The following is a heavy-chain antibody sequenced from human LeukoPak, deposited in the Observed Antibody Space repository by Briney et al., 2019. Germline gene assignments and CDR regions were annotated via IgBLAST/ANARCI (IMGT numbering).Heavy chain of an antibody. CDR2: IYSGGST. D-gene: IGHD3-22*01. V-gene: IGHV3-53*01. CDR1: GFTVSSNY. CDR3: ARGPRKVYYDSGGYYGTSGAFDI. J-gene: IGHJ3*02. Sequence: GGSLRLSCAASGFTVSSNYMSWVRQAPGKGLEWVSVIYSGGSTYYADSVKGRFTISRDNSKNTLYLQMNSLRAEDTAVYYCARGPRKVYYDSGGYYGTSGAFDIWGQGTMVTVSS.